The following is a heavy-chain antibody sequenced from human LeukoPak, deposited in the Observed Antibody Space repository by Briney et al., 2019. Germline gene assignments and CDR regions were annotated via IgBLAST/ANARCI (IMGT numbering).Heavy chain of an antibody. CDR2: SGSGGST. CDR3: AKDFWSGYYPDY. D-gene: IGHD3-3*01. J-gene: IGHJ4*02. Sequence: GGSLRLSCVASGFTFSSYSMSWVRQAPGKGLEWVSGSGSGGSTHYADSVKGRFTISRDNSKNTLYLQMNSLRAEDTAKYYCAKDFWSGYYPDYWGQGTLVTVSS. V-gene: IGHV3-23*01. CDR1: GFTFSSYS.